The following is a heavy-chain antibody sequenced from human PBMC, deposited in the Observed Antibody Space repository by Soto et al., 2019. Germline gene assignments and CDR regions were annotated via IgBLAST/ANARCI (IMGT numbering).Heavy chain of an antibody. V-gene: IGHV4-34*01. CDR1: GGSFSGYY. J-gene: IGHJ5*02. CDR3: ARGGLYSSGWYLTRYGNWFDP. D-gene: IGHD6-19*01. Sequence: PSETLSLTCAVYGGSFSGYYWSWIRQPPGKGLEWIGEINHSGSTNYNPSLKSRVTISVDTSKNQFSLKLSSVTAADTAVYYCARGGLYSSGWYLTRYGNWFDPWGQGTLVTVSS. CDR2: INHSGST.